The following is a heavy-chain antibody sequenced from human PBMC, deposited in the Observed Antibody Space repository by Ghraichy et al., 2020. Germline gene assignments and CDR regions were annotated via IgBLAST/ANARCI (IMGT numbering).Heavy chain of an antibody. Sequence: SETLSLTCAVSGGSISSSNWWSWVRQPPGKRLEWIGEIYHSGSTNYNPSLKSRVTISVDKSKNQFSLKLSSVTAADTSLYYCARKDGDYYYVSSGYYFDYWSQRTLFTVSS. CDR3: ARKDGDYYYVSSGYYFDY. J-gene: IGHJ4*02. CDR2: IYHSGST. V-gene: IGHV4-4*02. D-gene: IGHD3-22*01. CDR1: GGSISSSNW.